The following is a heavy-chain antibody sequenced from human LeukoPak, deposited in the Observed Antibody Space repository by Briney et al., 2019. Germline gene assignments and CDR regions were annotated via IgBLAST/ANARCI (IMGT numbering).Heavy chain of an antibody. CDR1: GYTFTSYG. CDR3: AFTTWEMATDYFDY. D-gene: IGHD5-24*01. Sequence: GASVKVSCKASGYTFTSYGISWVRQAPGQGLEWMGGIIPIFGTANYAQKFQGRVTITADESTSTAYMELSSLRSEDTAVYYCAFTTWEMATDYFDYWGQGTLVTVSS. CDR2: IIPIFGTA. J-gene: IGHJ4*02. V-gene: IGHV1-69*13.